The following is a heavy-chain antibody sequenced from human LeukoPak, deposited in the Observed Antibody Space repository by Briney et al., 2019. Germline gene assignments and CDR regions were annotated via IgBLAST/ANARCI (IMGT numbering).Heavy chain of an antibody. CDR2: IIPIFGTA. V-gene: IGHV1-69*06. CDR1: GGTFSSYA. Sequence: SVKVSCKASGGTFSSYAISWVRQAPGQGLEWMGGIIPIFGTANYAQNFQGRVTITADKATSTTYKELSSLRSEDTAVSYCASPARIAAAGAHFDSWGQGTLVTVSS. CDR3: ASPARIAAAGAHFDS. J-gene: IGHJ4*02. D-gene: IGHD6-13*01.